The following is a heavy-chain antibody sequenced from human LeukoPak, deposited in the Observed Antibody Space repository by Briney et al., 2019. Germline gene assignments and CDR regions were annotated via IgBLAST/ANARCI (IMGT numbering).Heavy chain of an antibody. D-gene: IGHD6-19*01. CDR3: AAESERWLVRS. Sequence: PSETLSPTCTVSGGSISSYYWSWIRQPPGKGLEWIGYIYYSGSTNYNPSLKSRVTISIDTSKNQFSLKLNSVTAADTAVYYCAAESERWLVRSWGQGTLVTVSS. J-gene: IGHJ4*02. CDR1: GGSISSYY. V-gene: IGHV4-59*03. CDR2: IYYSGST.